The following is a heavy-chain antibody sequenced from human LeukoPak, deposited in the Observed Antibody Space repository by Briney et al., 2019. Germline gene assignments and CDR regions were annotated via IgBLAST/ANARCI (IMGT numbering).Heavy chain of an antibody. CDR1: RYTFSSYY. J-gene: IGHJ4*02. CDR3: ASYGDFSHNLDY. CDR2: INANSGVT. V-gene: IGHV1-2*02. Sequence: ASVKVSCKASRYTFSSYYVHWVRQAPGQGLGWMGWINANSGVTNYAQNFQGRVTMTRDTSISTVYMELSSLRSDDTAVYYCASYGDFSHNLDYWGQGTLVTVSS. D-gene: IGHD4-17*01.